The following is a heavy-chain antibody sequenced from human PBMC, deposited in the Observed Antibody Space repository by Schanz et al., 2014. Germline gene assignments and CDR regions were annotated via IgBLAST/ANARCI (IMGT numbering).Heavy chain of an antibody. CDR1: GYTFNNHG. Sequence: QVQLVQSGGEVKKPGASATVSCKASGYTFNNHGISWVRQAPGQGLEWMGWMNPNSGNTGYAQKFQGRVTMTRNTSITTAYLELSSLRSGDTAVYYCARDGEAAAGCDYWGQGTLXTVSS. D-gene: IGHD6-13*01. CDR3: ARDGEAAAGCDY. J-gene: IGHJ4*02. V-gene: IGHV1-8*02. CDR2: MNPNSGNT.